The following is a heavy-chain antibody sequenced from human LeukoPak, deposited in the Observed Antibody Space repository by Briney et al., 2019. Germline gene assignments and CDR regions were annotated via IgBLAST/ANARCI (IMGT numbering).Heavy chain of an antibody. J-gene: IGHJ4*02. CDR1: GFTFSSYW. V-gene: IGHV3-74*01. Sequence: PGRSLRLSCAASGFTFSSYWMHWVRQAPGKGLVWVSRINTDGSSTSYADSVKGRFTISRDNAKNTLYLQMNSLRAEDTAVYYRARDGYTAMGFFDYWGQGTLVTVSS. CDR3: ARDGYTAMGFFDY. CDR2: INTDGSST. D-gene: IGHD5-18*01.